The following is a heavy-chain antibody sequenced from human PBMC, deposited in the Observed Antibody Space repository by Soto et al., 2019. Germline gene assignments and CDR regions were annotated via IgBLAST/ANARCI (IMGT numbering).Heavy chain of an antibody. CDR1: GFTFSSYS. CDR2: ISSSSSTI. V-gene: IGHV3-48*02. Sequence: GGSLRLSCAASGFTFSSYSMNWVRQAPGKGLEWVSYISSSSSTIYYADSVKGRFTISRDNAKNSLYLQMNSLRDEDTAVYYCARDLLRYCSGGSCYGENFDYWGQGTLVTVSS. D-gene: IGHD2-15*01. J-gene: IGHJ4*02. CDR3: ARDLLRYCSGGSCYGENFDY.